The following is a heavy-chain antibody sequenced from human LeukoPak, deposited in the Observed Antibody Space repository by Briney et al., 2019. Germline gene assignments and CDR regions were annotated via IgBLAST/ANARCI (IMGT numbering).Heavy chain of an antibody. CDR3: AKDLYISKAYYFDY. D-gene: IGHD6-13*01. V-gene: IGHV3-23*01. CDR2: ISGGGDST. Sequence: GGSLRLSCVASGFAFSNYVMNWVRQAPGKGLEWVSAISGGGDSTYYADSVKGRFTISRDNSKNTLYLQMNSLRAEDTAVYYCAKDLYISKAYYFDYWGQGTLVAVSS. J-gene: IGHJ4*02. CDR1: GFAFSNYV.